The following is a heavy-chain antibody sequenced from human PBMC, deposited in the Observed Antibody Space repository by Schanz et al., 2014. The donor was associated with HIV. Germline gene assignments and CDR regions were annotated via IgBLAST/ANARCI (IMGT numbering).Heavy chain of an antibody. J-gene: IGHJ6*02. CDR2: IKQDGSEK. D-gene: IGHD2-21*02. Sequence: EVQLVESGGGLVQPGRSLRLSCAASGFTFSSYWMSWVRQAPGKGLEWVANIKQDGSEKYYVDSVKGRFTISRDNAKNSLYLQMNSLRAEDTAVYYCATLPTYYGMDVWGQGTTVTVSS. V-gene: IGHV3-7*01. CDR3: ATLPTYYGMDV. CDR1: GFTFSSYW.